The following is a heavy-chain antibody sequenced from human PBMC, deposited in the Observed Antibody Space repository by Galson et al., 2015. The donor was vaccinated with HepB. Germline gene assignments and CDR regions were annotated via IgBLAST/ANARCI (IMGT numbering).Heavy chain of an antibody. Sequence: SLRLSCAASGITFNTYSMNWVRQAPGRGLEWVSSISSSSSYIYYADSVKGRFTISRDNAKNSLYLQMNSLRAEDTAVFYCARVAASDYGDHAHFDYWGQGTLVTVSS. V-gene: IGHV3-21*01. CDR2: ISSSSSYI. CDR3: ARVAASDYGDHAHFDY. D-gene: IGHD4-17*01. J-gene: IGHJ4*02. CDR1: GITFNTYS.